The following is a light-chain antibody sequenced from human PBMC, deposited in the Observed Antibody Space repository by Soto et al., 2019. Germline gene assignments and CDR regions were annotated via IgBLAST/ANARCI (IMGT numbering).Light chain of an antibody. Sequence: QSALTQPASVSGSPGQSITISCTGTSSDVGGYNYVSWYQQHPDKAPKLMIYAVSNRPSGVSTRFSGSKSGNTASLTISGLQAEDEADYHCSSYTTSSTLLYVFGTGTKVTVL. V-gene: IGLV2-14*01. J-gene: IGLJ1*01. CDR2: AVS. CDR3: SSYTTSSTLLYV. CDR1: SSDVGGYNY.